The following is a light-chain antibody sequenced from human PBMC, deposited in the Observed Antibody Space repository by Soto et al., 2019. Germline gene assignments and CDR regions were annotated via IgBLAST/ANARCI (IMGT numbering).Light chain of an antibody. CDR1: HSLDSY. CDR2: DTS. Sequence: ETVLTQSPATLSLSPGERATLSCRASHSLDSYLAWYQKKPGQAPRLLIYDTSNRASGIPARFSGSGSGTDFTLTISSLEPEDSAVYYWLHRSTWPTFGQGTKVELK. J-gene: IGKJ1*01. CDR3: LHRSTWPT. V-gene: IGKV3-11*01.